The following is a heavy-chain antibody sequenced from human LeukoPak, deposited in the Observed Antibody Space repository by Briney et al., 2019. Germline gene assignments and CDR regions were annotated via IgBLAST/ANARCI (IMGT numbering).Heavy chain of an antibody. CDR2: ISGSGGST. CDR3: AKAASCHDCYYYYYYMDV. Sequence: GGSLRLSCAASGFTFSSYAMSWVRQAPGKGLEWVSAISGSGGSTYYADSVKGRFTISRDNSKNTLYLQMNSLRAEDTAVYYCAKAASCHDCYYYYYYMDVWGKGTTVTVSS. J-gene: IGHJ6*03. CDR1: GFTFSSYA. V-gene: IGHV3-23*01. D-gene: IGHD2-2*01.